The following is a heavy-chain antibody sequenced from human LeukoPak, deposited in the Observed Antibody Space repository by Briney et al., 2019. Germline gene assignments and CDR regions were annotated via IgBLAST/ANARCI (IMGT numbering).Heavy chain of an antibody. V-gene: IGHV4-39*01. CDR1: GDSITANSYW. Sequence: SETLSLTCSISGDSITANSYWWGWIRQSPGKGLEWIGSIYSSGNSYYNPSLKTRATISPDTSKNQYSLRLTSVTAADTAIYYCASRGIWDFQIGNWSDPWGQGFLV. CDR3: ASRGIWDFQIGNWSDP. CDR2: IYSSGNS. J-gene: IGHJ5*02. D-gene: IGHD3-16*01.